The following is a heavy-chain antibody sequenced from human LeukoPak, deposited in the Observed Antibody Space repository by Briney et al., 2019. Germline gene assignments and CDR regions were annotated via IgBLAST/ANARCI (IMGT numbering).Heavy chain of an antibody. CDR2: INHSGST. D-gene: IGHD4-17*01. CDR3: ATTYGDYPYNWFDP. CDR1: GGSFSGYY. Sequence: SEALSLTCAVYGGSFSGYYWSWIRPPPGKGLEWIGEINHSGSTNYNPSLKSRVTISVDTSKNQFSLKLSSVTAADTAVYYCATTYGDYPYNWFDPWGQGTLVTVSS. J-gene: IGHJ5*02. V-gene: IGHV4-34*01.